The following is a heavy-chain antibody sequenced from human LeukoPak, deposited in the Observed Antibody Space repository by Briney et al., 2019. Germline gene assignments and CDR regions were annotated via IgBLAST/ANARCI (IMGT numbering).Heavy chain of an antibody. CDR1: GGTSSSYV. Sequence: SSVKVSFKASGGTSSSYVISGVRQAPGQGLEWMGGIIPIFGTANNAQKFQGRVTITADESTSTAYMEMSSLRSEETAVYYCARGIEQQLETLYYWGQGTLVTVSS. V-gene: IGHV1-69*01. D-gene: IGHD6-13*01. J-gene: IGHJ4*02. CDR2: IIPIFGTA. CDR3: ARGIEQQLETLYY.